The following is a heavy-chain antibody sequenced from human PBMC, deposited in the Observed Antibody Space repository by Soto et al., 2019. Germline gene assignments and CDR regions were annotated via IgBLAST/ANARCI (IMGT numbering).Heavy chain of an antibody. Sequence: QVQLVQSGAEVTKPGSSVQFSCKASGGTLSSYAISWVRQAPGQGLEWMGGIFPIFGTANYAQKFQGRVTITADESTSTAYMELSSLRAEDTSVYYCATSLTTVTTRWFNYCGQGTLVTVSS. CDR3: ATSLTTVTTRWFNY. J-gene: IGHJ4*02. CDR1: GGTLSSYA. D-gene: IGHD4-17*01. V-gene: IGHV1-69*01. CDR2: IFPIFGTA.